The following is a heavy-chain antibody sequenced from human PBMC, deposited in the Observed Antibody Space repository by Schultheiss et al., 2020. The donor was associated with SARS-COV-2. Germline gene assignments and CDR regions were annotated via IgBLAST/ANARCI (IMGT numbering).Heavy chain of an antibody. CDR1: GFTFSDYY. CDR2: INPSTGYI. D-gene: IGHD3-10*01. V-gene: IGHV3-11*06. J-gene: IGHJ4*02. CDR3: ASSMGRSAPDY. Sequence: GGSLRLSCAASGFTFSDYYMSWIRQAPGKGLEWVSSINPSTGYIFYADSVKGRFTISRDNSRNTLYLQMNSLRAEDTAVYYCASSMGRSAPDYWGQGTLVTVSS.